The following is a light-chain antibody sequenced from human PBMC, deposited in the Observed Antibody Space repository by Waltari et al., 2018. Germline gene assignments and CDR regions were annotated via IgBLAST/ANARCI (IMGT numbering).Light chain of an antibody. CDR1: SSNIGAGYD. V-gene: IGLV1-40*01. CDR3: QSFDRDLNAVL. CDR2: RDD. J-gene: IGLJ2*01. Sequence: QSVLTQPPSVSGAPGQSVTISCTGSSSNIGAGYDVHWYQQIPVSAPKVPIYRDDNRPSGVPGRFSGSKSGTSASLSVTGLHVEDEADYFCQSFDRDLNAVLFGGGTKLTVL.